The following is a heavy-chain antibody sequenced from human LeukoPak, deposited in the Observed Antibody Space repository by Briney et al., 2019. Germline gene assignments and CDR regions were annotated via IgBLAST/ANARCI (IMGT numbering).Heavy chain of an antibody. D-gene: IGHD3-22*01. CDR2: INHSGST. CDR1: GGSFSGYY. J-gene: IGHJ4*02. CDR3: ARGYTLNYYDSSGYSGRYFDY. V-gene: IGHV4-34*01. Sequence: SETLSLTCAVYGGSFSGYYWSWIRQPPGKGLEWIGEINHSGSTNYNPSLKSRVTISVDTSKNQFSLKLSSVTAADTAVYYCARGYTLNYYDSSGYSGRYFDYWGQGTLVSVSS.